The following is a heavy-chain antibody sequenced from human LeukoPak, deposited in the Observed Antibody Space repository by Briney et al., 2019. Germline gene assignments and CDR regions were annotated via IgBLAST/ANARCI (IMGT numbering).Heavy chain of an antibody. Sequence: PGGSLRLSCEASGFTISDFWMDWVRQTPGKGLEWLANISQDGGATYYVDSVKGRFTISRDNAKNSIFLQMNNLRAEDTATYFCARVQRGNGYDTLDAWGQGTTVTVSS. CDR2: ISQDGGAT. V-gene: IGHV3-7*03. D-gene: IGHD3-3*01. CDR3: ARVQRGNGYDTLDA. J-gene: IGHJ6*02. CDR1: GFTISDFW.